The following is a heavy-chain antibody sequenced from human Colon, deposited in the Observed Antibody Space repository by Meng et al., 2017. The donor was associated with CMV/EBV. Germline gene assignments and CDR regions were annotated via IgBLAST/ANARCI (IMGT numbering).Heavy chain of an antibody. D-gene: IGHD6-6*01. CDR2: ISYDGSNK. J-gene: IGHJ6*02. CDR1: GFTFSSYA. CDR3: ASFIAARPYYYYGMDV. V-gene: IGHV3-30*04. Sequence: GESLKISCAASGFTFSSYAMHWVRQAPGKGLEWVAVISYDGSNKYYADSVKGRFTSSRDNSKNTLYLQMNSLRAEDTAVYYCASFIAARPYYYYGMDVWGQGTTVTVSS.